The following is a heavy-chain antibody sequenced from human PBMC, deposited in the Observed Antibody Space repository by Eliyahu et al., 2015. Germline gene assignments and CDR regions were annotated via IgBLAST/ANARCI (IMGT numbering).Heavy chain of an antibody. V-gene: IGHV4-4*02. CDR3: ATVSASSLSYYFDY. D-gene: IGHD3-16*02. J-gene: IGHJ4*02. CDR2: ISHSGRT. CDR1: GASLSITNW. Sequence: QVQLQESGPGLVKPSGTLSLTCVVSGASLSITNWLSWVRQPPGMGLEWIGEISHSGRTNYNPSLKSRVTMSVDKSKNQFSLNLSSVTAADTAIYYCATVSASSLSYYFDYWGQGTLVTVSS.